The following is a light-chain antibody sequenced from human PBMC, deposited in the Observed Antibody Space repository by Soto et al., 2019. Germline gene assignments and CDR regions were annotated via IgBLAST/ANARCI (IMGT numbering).Light chain of an antibody. CDR1: QSVSSN. CDR2: GAS. J-gene: IGKJ1*01. CDR3: QQYHNWWT. Sequence: IEMTQSPATLSVSPEERATLSSRAIQSVSSNFVWYQQKPGQAPRLLIYGASTRVTGIPARFSGSGSGTEFTLTISSLQSEDFAVYYCQQYHNWWTFGQGTKVEIK. V-gene: IGKV3-15*01.